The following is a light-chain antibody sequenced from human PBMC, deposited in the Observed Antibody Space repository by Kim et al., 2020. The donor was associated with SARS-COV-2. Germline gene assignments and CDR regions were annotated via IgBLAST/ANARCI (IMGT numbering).Light chain of an antibody. J-gene: IGKJ1*01. Sequence: DIQMTQSPSSLSASVGDRVTITCRASQSISSYLNWYQQRPGKAPKLLIYAASSLESGVPSRFSGSGSGTDFTLTISSLQPEDSATYICQQSYGTSRTFGQGTKVDIK. CDR2: AAS. CDR3: QQSYGTSRT. V-gene: IGKV1-39*01. CDR1: QSISSY.